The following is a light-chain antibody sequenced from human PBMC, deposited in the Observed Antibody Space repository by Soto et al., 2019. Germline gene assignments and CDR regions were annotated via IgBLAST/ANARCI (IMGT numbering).Light chain of an antibody. V-gene: IGKV1-5*01. CDR1: QSISSW. J-gene: IGKJ1*01. CDR3: QQYNTFWT. Sequence: DSTMTESPSTLSASVGDRVTITCRASQSISSWLAWYQQKPGKAPKLLIYDASSLESGVPSRVSGSGSGTEFTLTISSLQPDDFATYYCQQYNTFWTFGQGTMVDI. CDR2: DAS.